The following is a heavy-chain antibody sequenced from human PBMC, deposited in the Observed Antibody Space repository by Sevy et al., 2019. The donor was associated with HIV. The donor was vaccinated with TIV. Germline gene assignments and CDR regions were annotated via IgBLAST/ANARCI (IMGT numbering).Heavy chain of an antibody. CDR2: NNAGNGNT. Sequence: ASVKVSCKASGYTFISYALHWVRQAPGQRLEWMGWNNAGNGNTKYSQKFQGRVTITRDTSASTAYMELSSLRSEDSGVYYCARVWYYYDSSGYYYDYWGQGTLVTVSS. V-gene: IGHV1-3*01. CDR3: ARVWYYYDSSGYYYDY. D-gene: IGHD3-22*01. CDR1: GYTFISYA. J-gene: IGHJ4*02.